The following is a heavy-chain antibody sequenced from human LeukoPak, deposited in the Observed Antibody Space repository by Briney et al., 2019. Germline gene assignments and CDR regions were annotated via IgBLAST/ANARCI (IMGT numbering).Heavy chain of an antibody. J-gene: IGHJ4*02. V-gene: IGHV3-23*01. CDR2: ISGSGGST. D-gene: IGHD4-23*01. CDR1: GFTFSSYA. Sequence: PGGSLRLSCAASGFTFSSYAMSWVRQAPGKGLEWVSAISGSGGSTYYADSVKGRFTISRDNSKNTLYLQMNSLRAEDTAVYYCAKDPVYGGNSGGEPWGQGTLVTVSS. CDR3: AKDPVYGGNSGGEP.